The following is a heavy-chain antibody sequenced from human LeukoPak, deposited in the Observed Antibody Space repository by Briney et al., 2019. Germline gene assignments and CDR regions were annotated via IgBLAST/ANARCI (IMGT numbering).Heavy chain of an antibody. CDR3: ARAPRGYGGNSYIMTY. Sequence: ASVKVSCKASGYTFTGYYMHWVRQAPGQGLEWMGWINPNSGGTNYAQKFQGRVTMTRDTSISTAYMELSRLRSGDTAVYYCARAPRGYGGNSYIMTYWGQGTLVTVSS. V-gene: IGHV1-2*02. J-gene: IGHJ4*02. CDR2: INPNSGGT. D-gene: IGHD4-23*01. CDR1: GYTFTGYY.